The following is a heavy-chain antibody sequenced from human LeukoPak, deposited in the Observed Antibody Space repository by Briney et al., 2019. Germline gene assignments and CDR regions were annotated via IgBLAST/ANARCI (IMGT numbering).Heavy chain of an antibody. CDR2: ISNNGGYT. D-gene: IGHD2-15*01. V-gene: IGHV3-23*01. CDR1: GFTFSSSA. CDR3: AKQLGYCSDGSCYFPY. J-gene: IGHJ4*02. Sequence: GGSPRLPCAASGFTFSSSAMSWVRQAPGKGLEWVSAISNNGGYTYYADSVQGRFTISRDNSKSTLCLQMNSLRAEDTAVYYCAKQLGYCSDGSCYFPYWGQGTLVTVSS.